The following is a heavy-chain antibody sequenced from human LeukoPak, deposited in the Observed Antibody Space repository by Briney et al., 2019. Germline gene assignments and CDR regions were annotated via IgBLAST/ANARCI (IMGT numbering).Heavy chain of an antibody. D-gene: IGHD2-2*01. CDR3: ARDGEIVVVPAAIGVSGYFDY. CDR1: GGSFSGYY. Sequence: SETLSLTCAVYGGSFSGYYWSWIRQPPGKGLEWMGEINHSGSTNYNPSLKSRVTISVDTSKNQFSLKLSSVTAADTAVYYCARDGEIVVVPAAIGVSGYFDYWGQGTLVTVSS. J-gene: IGHJ4*02. V-gene: IGHV4-34*01. CDR2: INHSGST.